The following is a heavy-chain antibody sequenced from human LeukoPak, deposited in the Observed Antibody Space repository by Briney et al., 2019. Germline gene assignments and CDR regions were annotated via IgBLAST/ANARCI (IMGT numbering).Heavy chain of an antibody. CDR2: IIPIFGTA. CDR3: ARVRVVVTAIRGWAFEI. CDR1: GGTFSSYA. J-gene: IGHJ3*02. D-gene: IGHD2-21*02. V-gene: IGHV1-69*05. Sequence: SSVKVSCKASGGTFSSYAISWVRQAPGQGLEWMGRIIPIFGTANYAQKFQGRVTITTDESTSTAYMELSSLRSEDTAVYYCARVRVVVTAIRGWAFEIWGQGTMVTVSS.